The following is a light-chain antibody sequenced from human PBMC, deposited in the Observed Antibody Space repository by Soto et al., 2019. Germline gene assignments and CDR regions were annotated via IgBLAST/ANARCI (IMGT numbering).Light chain of an antibody. CDR2: HAS. CDR1: QDIYNY. CDR3: QKYYSAVFT. V-gene: IGKV1-27*01. Sequence: DIQMTQSPSSLSASVGDRVTITCRASQDIYNYLAWYQQRPGQVPKLLIYHASTLQSGVPSRFSGSGSGTDFTLTISSLQPEDVATYYCQKYYSAVFTFVPGTKLDIK. J-gene: IGKJ3*01.